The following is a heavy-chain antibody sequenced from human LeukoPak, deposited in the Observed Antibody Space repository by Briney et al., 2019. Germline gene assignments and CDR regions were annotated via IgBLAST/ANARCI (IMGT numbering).Heavy chain of an antibody. CDR2: IKGDGTII. CDR3: ARDRGYSQDY. Sequence: GGSLRLSCAASGFNFSIYSMNWVRQAPGKGLVWVSRIKGDGTIIYADSVKGRFTISRDNAMNTVFLQMNSLRVEDTAVYYCARDRGYSQDYWGQGTLVTVSS. D-gene: IGHD5-12*01. CDR1: GFNFSIYS. J-gene: IGHJ4*02. V-gene: IGHV3-74*01.